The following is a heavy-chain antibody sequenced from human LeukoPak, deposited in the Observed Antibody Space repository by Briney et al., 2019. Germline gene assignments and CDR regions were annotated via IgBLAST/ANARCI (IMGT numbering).Heavy chain of an antibody. CDR2: IYYSGST. J-gene: IGHJ3*02. D-gene: IGHD3-22*01. CDR3: ASREEYYYDSSGYKPPLDAFDI. CDR1: GGSISSSSYY. Sequence: SETLSLTCTASGGSISSSSYYWGWIRQPPGKGLEWIGSIYYSGSTYYNPSLKSRVTISVDTSKNQFSLKLSSVTAADTAVYYCASREEYYYDSSGYKPPLDAFDIWGQGTMVTVSS. V-gene: IGHV4-39*01.